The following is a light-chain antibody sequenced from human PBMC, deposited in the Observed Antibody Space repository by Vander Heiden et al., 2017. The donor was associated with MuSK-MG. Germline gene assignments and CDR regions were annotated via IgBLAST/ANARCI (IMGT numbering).Light chain of an antibody. Sequence: RPRLAPGSGSLGQWTPTSCTGTSRAIGGYNYVSWYQQPPGKAPKLMIFDVTDRPSGISNRFSGSKSANTASLTISGLQAEDEAVYYCSSYSSGSTLVIFGGGTKVTVL. V-gene: IGLV2-14*03. CDR2: DVT. J-gene: IGLJ2*01. CDR1: SRAIGGYNY. CDR3: SSYSSGSTLVI.